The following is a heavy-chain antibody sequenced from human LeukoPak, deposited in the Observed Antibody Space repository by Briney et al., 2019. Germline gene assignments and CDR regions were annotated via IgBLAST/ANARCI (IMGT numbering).Heavy chain of an antibody. V-gene: IGHV1-46*01. CDR3: ARDLSWYDFWSGHSFDY. CDR1: GYTFTSYY. J-gene: IGHJ4*02. CDR2: INPGGGST. Sequence: ASVKVSCKASGYTFTSYYMHWVRQAPGQGLEWMGIINPGGGSTSYAQKFQGRVTMTRDTSTSTVYMELSSLRSEDTAVYYCARDLSWYDFWSGHSFDYWGQGTLVTVSS. D-gene: IGHD3-3*01.